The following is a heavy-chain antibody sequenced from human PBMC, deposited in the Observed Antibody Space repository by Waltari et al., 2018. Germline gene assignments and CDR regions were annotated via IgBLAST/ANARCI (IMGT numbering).Heavy chain of an antibody. CDR3: ARQGLNWNAQRGSQSAFDI. V-gene: IGHV4-30-4*08. J-gene: IGHJ3*02. CDR2: IYDSANT. Sequence: QVQLQESGPGVVKSSQTLSLTCTVSGGSISRGGDFWCWIRQSPGRGPEWIGVIYDSANTNYNPSLKSRVILTIDISKNQFSLKMRSVTAADTAVYYCARQGLNWNAQRGSQSAFDIWGQGAMVTVSA. D-gene: IGHD1-1*01. CDR1: GGSISRGGDF.